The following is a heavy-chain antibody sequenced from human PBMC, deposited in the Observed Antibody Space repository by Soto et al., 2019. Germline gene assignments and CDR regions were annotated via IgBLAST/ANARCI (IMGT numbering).Heavy chain of an antibody. J-gene: IGHJ4*02. D-gene: IGHD6-19*01. V-gene: IGHV3-23*01. CDR2: ISGSGGST. Sequence: GGSLRLSCAASGFTFSSYAMSWVRQAPGKGLEWVSAISGSGGSTYYADTVKGRFTISRDNSKNTLYLQMNSLRAEDTAVYYCAKDKFGAYSSGWFLLYYFDYWGQGTLVTVSS. CDR1: GFTFSSYA. CDR3: AKDKFGAYSSGWFLLYYFDY.